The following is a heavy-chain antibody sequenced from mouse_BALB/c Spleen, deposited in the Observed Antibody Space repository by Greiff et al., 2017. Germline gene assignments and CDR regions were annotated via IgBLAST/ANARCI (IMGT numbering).Heavy chain of an antibody. CDR1: GYAFTNYL. J-gene: IGHJ3*01. Sequence: QVQLQQSGSELVRPGTSVKVSCKASGYAFTNYLIEWVKQRPGQGLEWIGVIDPGSGGTNYNEKFKGKATLTADKSSSTAYMQLSSLTSDDSAVYSFARSGVAPAGLAYWGQGTLVTVSA. CDR2: IDPGSGGT. D-gene: IGHD1-1*02. V-gene: IGHV1-54*01. CDR3: ARSGVAPAGLAY.